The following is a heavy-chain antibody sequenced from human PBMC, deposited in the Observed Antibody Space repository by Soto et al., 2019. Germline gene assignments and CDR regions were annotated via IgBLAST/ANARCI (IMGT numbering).Heavy chain of an antibody. CDR1: NGSIGSYY. CDR2: IYYSGST. J-gene: IGHJ5*02. D-gene: IGHD6-13*01. CDR3: ARVGRLITAAGLLDA. Sequence: PSETLSLTCTISNGSIGSYYWTWIRQPPGKGLEWIGHIYYSGSTNYNPSLKGRLTLSLDTSKNQFSLKLTSVTAADTAVYYCARVGRLITAAGLLDAWGQGTLVTVSS. V-gene: IGHV4-59*01.